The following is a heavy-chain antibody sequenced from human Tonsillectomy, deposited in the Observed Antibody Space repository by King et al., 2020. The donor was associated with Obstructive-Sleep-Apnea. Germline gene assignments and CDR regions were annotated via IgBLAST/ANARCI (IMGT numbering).Heavy chain of an antibody. CDR1: GYSFTSYW. V-gene: IGHV5-10-1*01. Sequence: VQLVESGAEVKKPGESLRISCQGSGYSFTSYWITWVRQMPGKGLEWMGRIDPSDSSTNYSPSFQGHVIISGDKSINTVYLQWSSLKASDTAMYYCTRHXXGRDYYYXXXXXXPGTTVTVSS. CDR3: TRHXXGRDYYYXXXX. CDR2: IDPSDSST. J-gene: IGHJ6*02. D-gene: IGHD3/OR15-3a*01.